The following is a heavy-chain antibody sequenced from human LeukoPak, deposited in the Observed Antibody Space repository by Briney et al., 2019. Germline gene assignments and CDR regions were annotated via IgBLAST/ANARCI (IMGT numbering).Heavy chain of an antibody. Sequence: PRASVKVSCKASGYTFTSYYMHWARQAPGQGLEWMGWMNPNSGNTGYAQKFQGRVTITRNTSISTAYMELSSLRSEDTAVYYCARGCSFYGDYYYYYMDVWGKGTTVTVSS. V-gene: IGHV1-8*03. D-gene: IGHD4-17*01. CDR2: MNPNSGNT. CDR3: ARGCSFYGDYYYYYMDV. J-gene: IGHJ6*03. CDR1: GYTFTSYY.